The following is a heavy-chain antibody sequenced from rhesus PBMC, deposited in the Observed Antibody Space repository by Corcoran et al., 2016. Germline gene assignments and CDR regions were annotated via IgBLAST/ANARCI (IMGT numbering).Heavy chain of an antibody. V-gene: IGHV4-147*01. D-gene: IGHD3-28*01. J-gene: IGHJ4*01. CDR3: AMYDTMTALDY. Sequence: QVQLQESGPGLVKPSETLSLTCAVSGASITNNYWSWIRQSPGKGLDWIGRIYGTSGSTRYNSPLTSRVTISRDTSKNQFSLKLYSVTAADTAVYYCAMYDTMTALDYWGQGVLVTVSS. CDR2: IYGTSGST. CDR1: GASITNNY.